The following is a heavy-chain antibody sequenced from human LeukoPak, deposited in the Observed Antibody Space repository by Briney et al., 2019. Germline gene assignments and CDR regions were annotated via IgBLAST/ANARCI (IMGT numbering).Heavy chain of an antibody. J-gene: IGHJ4*02. V-gene: IGHV4-39*01. CDR2: IYYSGST. D-gene: IGHD3-10*01. Sequence: SETLSLTCTVSGGSISSSSYYWGWIRQPPGKGLEWIGGIYYSGSTYYNPSLKSRVTISVDTSKNQFSLKLSSVTAADTAVYYCARQGVLWFGEQTYYFDYWGQGTLVTVSS. CDR3: ARQGVLWFGEQTYYFDY. CDR1: GGSISSSSYY.